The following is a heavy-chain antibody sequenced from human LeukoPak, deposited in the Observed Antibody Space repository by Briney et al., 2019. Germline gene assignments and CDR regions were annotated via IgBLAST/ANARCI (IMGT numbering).Heavy chain of an antibody. D-gene: IGHD2-2*01. CDR2: IWYDGSNK. CDR1: GFTFSSYG. CDR3: ARGLLGYCSSTSCSRRSYYFDY. V-gene: IGHV3-33*01. Sequence: PGGSLRLSCAASGFTFSSYGMHWVRQAPGKGLEWVAVIWYDGSNKYYADSVKGRFTISRDNSKNTLYLQMNSLRAEDTAVYYCARGLLGYCSSTSCSRRSYYFDYWGQGTLVTVSS. J-gene: IGHJ4*02.